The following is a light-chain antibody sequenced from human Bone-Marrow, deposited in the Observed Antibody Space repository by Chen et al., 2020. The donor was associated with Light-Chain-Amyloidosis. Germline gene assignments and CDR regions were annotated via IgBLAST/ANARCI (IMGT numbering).Light chain of an antibody. CDR2: AAS. Sequence: DIQMTQSPSSLSASVGDRVTITCRASQRISNYLNWYQQKPGKAPKLLIHAASTLQSGVPLRFSGSGSGTDVILTISSVQPEEFARYYGQRSYSMSSITFGQGTRLEIK. CDR3: QRSYSMSSIT. V-gene: IGKV1-39*01. J-gene: IGKJ5*01. CDR1: QRISNY.